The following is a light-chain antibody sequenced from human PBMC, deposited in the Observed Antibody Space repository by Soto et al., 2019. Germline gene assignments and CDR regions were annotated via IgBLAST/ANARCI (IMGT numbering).Light chain of an antibody. CDR1: SSNIGAGFD. J-gene: IGLJ2*01. CDR2: GNS. V-gene: IGLV1-40*01. Sequence: QSVLTQPPSVSGAPGQRVTISCTGSSSNIGAGFDVHWYQQLPGTAPKLLIHGNSNRPSGVPDRFSGSKSGTSASLAITGXXXXXXXXYYCQSYDSSLSGSVFGGGTKLTVL. CDR3: QSYDSSLSGSV.